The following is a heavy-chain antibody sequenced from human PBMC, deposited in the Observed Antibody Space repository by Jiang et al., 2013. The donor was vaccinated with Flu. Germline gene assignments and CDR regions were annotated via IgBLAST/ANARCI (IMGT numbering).Heavy chain of an antibody. J-gene: IGHJ4*02. Sequence: FSSYGMHWVRQAPGKGLEWVAVISYDGSNKYYADSVKGRFTISRDNSKNTLYLQMNSLRAEDTAVYYCAKGGNYYGSAADYWGQGTLVTVSS. CDR3: AKGGNYYGSAADY. CDR1: FSSYG. CDR2: ISYDGSNK. V-gene: IGHV3-30*18. D-gene: IGHD3-10*01.